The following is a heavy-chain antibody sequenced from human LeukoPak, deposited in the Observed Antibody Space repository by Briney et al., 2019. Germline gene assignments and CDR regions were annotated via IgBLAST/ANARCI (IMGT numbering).Heavy chain of an antibody. D-gene: IGHD1-1*01. V-gene: IGHV4-30-2*01. CDR2: IYHSGST. J-gene: IGHJ4*02. Sequence: SETLSLTCAVSGGSIGSGGYSWSWIRQPPGKGLEWIGYIYHSGSTYYNPSLKNRVTISVDTSKNQFSLKLNSVTAADTAVYYCARQTGRWDYFDYWGQGTLVTVSS. CDR1: GGSIGSGGYS. CDR3: ARQTGRWDYFDY.